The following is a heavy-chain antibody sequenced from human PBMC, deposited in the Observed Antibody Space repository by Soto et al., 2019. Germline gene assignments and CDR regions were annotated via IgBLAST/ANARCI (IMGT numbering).Heavy chain of an antibody. V-gene: IGHV1-18*04. D-gene: IGHD1-26*01. CDR2: ITPYNGNA. Sequence: QVHLVQSGAVVENPGASVKVCSKASGYTFTNFGINWVRQAPGQGLEWMGWITPYNGNANYPQKHQDRLTITTDTSTNTAYLELRSLRSDDTAVYFCARARMFSGAHHDYWGQGTRVTVSS. CDR1: GYTFTNFG. CDR3: ARARMFSGAHHDY. J-gene: IGHJ4*02.